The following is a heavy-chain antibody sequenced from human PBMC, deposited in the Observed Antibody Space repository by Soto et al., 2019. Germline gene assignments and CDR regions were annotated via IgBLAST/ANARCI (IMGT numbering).Heavy chain of an antibody. J-gene: IGHJ6*02. Sequence: QVQLVQSGAEVKKPGSSVKVSCKASGGTFSSYAISWVRQAPGQGLEWMGGIIPILGTADYAQKFQGRVTITAXXXTXXASMELSSLRSEDTAVYYCASHCGGDCYSRSPPYYYYGMDVWGQGTTVTVSS. D-gene: IGHD2-21*02. CDR2: IIPILGTA. CDR3: ASHCGGDCYSRSPPYYYYGMDV. V-gene: IGHV1-69*11. CDR1: GGTFSSYA.